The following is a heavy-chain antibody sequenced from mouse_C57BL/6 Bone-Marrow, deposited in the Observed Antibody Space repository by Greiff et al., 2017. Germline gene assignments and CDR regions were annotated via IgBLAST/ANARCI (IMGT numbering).Heavy chain of an antibody. D-gene: IGHD2-5*01. CDR3: AKLYSNYFYWYFDV. V-gene: IGHV2-5*01. J-gene: IGHJ1*03. CDR2: IWRGGST. CDR1: GFSFTSYG. Sequence: VQLQQSGPGLVQPSQSLSITCTVSGFSFTSYGVHWVRQSPGKGLEWLGVIWRGGSTDYNAAFMSRLSITKDNSKSQVFFKMNSLQADDTAIYYCAKLYSNYFYWYFDVWGTGTTVTVSS.